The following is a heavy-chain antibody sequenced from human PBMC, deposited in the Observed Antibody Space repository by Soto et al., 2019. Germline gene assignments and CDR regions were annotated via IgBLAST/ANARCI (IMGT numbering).Heavy chain of an antibody. CDR2: IYSGGNT. CDR3: AREVGGNYVFDY. V-gene: IGHV3-53*01. D-gene: IGHD1-26*01. J-gene: IGHJ4*02. CDR1: GFTVSSHY. Sequence: EVQLVESGGGLIQPGGSLRLSCVASGFTVSSHYMNWVRQAPGKGLEWVSIIYSGGNTYYADSVKGRFTISRDNFKTTLYLQLNSLSAEDTAVYYCAREVGGNYVFDYWGQGTLVTFSS.